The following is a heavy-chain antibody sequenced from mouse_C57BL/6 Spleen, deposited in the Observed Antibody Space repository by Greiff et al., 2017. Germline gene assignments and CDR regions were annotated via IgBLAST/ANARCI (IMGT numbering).Heavy chain of an antibody. J-gene: IGHJ4*01. CDR2: IDPSDSYT. CDR1: GYTFTSYW. CDR3: ARWLAYYYAMDY. D-gene: IGHD2-2*01. Sequence: VQLQQPGAELVMPGASVKLSCKASGYTFTSYWMHWVKQRPGLGLEWIGEIDPSDSYTNYNQKFKGKSTLTVDKSSSTAYMQLSSLTSEDSAVYYCARWLAYYYAMDYWGQGTSVTVSS. V-gene: IGHV1-69*01.